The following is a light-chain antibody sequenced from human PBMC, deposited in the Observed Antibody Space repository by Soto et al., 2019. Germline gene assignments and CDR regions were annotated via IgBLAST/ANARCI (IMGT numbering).Light chain of an antibody. V-gene: IGLV1-44*01. Sequence: QSVLTQPPSASGTPGQRATISCCGSNSNIGSDIVNCYQLLPGAAPEVLINTTNQRPSGVPERFSGSKSGTSASLAISGLRSEDEADYYCAAWDDSLPNVVFGGGTKVTVL. CDR3: AAWDDSLPNVV. CDR1: NSNIGSDI. J-gene: IGLJ2*01. CDR2: TTN.